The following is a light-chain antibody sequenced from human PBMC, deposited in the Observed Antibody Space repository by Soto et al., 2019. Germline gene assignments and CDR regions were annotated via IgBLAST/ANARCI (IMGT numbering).Light chain of an antibody. CDR1: QSINNNY. V-gene: IGKV3-20*01. CDR2: GAS. Sequence: EIVLTQSPGTLSLSPGERATLSCGASQSINNNYLAWYQQKPGQAPRLLISGASNRATGIPDRFSGSGSGTDFTLTISRLEPEDFAVYYCQQYSSSRTFGQGTKVEIK. CDR3: QQYSSSRT. J-gene: IGKJ1*01.